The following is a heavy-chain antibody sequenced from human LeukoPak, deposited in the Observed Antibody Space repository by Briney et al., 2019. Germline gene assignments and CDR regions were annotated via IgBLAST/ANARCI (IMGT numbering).Heavy chain of an antibody. J-gene: IGHJ3*02. CDR3: ARGLQQLGPDAFDI. CDR2: INTNTGNP. CDR1: GGTFSSYA. V-gene: IGHV7-4-1*02. Sequence: ASVKVSCKASGGTFSSYAISWVRQAPGQGLEWMGWINTNTGNPTYAQGFTGRFVFSLDTSVSTAYLQISRLKAEDTAVYYCARGLQQLGPDAFDIWGQGTMVTVSS. D-gene: IGHD6-13*01.